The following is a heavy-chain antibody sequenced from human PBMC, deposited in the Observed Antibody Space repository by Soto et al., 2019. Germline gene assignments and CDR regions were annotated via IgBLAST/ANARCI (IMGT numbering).Heavy chain of an antibody. CDR1: GFIFSSYG. CDR2: ISSDGSGQ. V-gene: IGHV3-30*18. D-gene: IGHD6-13*01. CDR3: VKGGAVDDTCGS. Sequence: QVQMVESGGGVVQPGRSLRLSCAASGFIFSSYGMHWVRQARGKGLEWVATISSDGSGQYYTDSLKGRFTISRDNSKNTLYLQMSSLRSEDTAIYYCVKGGAVDDTCGSWGQGTLVTVSS. J-gene: IGHJ5*02.